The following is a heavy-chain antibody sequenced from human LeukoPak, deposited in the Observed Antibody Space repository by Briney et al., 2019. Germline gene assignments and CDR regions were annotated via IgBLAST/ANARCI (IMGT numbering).Heavy chain of an antibody. CDR1: GGTFSSYA. Sequence: RASVKVSCKASGGTFSSYAISWVRQAPGQGLEWMGGIIPIFGTANYAQKFQGRVTMTTDTSTSTAYMELRSLRSDDTAVYYCARGSSIFGVVTADFDYWGQGTLVTVSS. D-gene: IGHD3-3*01. CDR3: ARGSSIFGVVTADFDY. CDR2: IIPIFGTA. V-gene: IGHV1-69*05. J-gene: IGHJ4*02.